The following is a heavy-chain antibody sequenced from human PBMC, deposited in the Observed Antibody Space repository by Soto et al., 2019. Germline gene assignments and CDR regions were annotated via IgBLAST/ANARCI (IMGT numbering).Heavy chain of an antibody. CDR3: AKGGGSKDYYDASGYYLYYYYAMDV. CDR2: LSGSGVST. D-gene: IGHD3-22*01. J-gene: IGHJ6*04. V-gene: IGHV3-23*01. CDR1: GFTFSSYA. Sequence: EVQLLESGGGLVQPGGSLRLSCAASGFTFSSYAMTWVRQAPGKGLEWVSALSGSGVSTYYADSMKGRFTISRDNSKNTLYLEMNSRGAGDTAVYYCAKGGGSKDYYDASGYYLYYYYAMDVWGEGTTVTVSS.